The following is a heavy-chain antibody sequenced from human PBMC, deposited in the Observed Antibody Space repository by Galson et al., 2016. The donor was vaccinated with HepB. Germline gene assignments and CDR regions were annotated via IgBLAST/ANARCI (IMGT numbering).Heavy chain of an antibody. D-gene: IGHD3-22*01. V-gene: IGHV1-69*06. Sequence: SVKVSCKASGGTFHTYSITWVRQAPGQGLEWMGGLIPAYHKANYAQKFQGRVTITADKSTNTAYMELRSLKSEDTAAYYCARGGHDSSGYYFADYYFYSMDVWGQGTAVVVSS. CDR3: ARGGHDSSGYYFADYYFYSMDV. CDR1: GGTFHTYS. CDR2: LIPAYHKA. J-gene: IGHJ6*02.